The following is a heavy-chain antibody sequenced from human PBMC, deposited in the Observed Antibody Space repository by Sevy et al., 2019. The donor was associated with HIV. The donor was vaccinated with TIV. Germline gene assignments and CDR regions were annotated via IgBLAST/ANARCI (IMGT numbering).Heavy chain of an antibody. V-gene: IGHV3-15*07. CDR3: TDIGQAPFDY. CDR1: GFTFNQAW. CDR2: IKTKIYGGTT. J-gene: IGHJ4*02. Sequence: GGSLRLSCGASGFTFNQAWMDWVRQAPGKGLEWVGRIKTKIYGGTTDYAAPVKGGFTISKDDSESKLYLQMNGLKTEDTAVYYCTDIGQAPFDYWGQGALVTVSS.